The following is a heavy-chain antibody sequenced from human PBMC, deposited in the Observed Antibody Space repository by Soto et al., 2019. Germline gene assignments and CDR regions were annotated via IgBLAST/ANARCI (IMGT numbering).Heavy chain of an antibody. CDR1: GFTFSSYA. D-gene: IGHD2-15*01. V-gene: IGHV3-30-3*01. Sequence: QVQLVESGGGVVQPGRSLRLSCAASGFTFSSYAMHWVRQAPGKGLEWVAVISYDGSNKYYADSVKGRFTISRDNSKNTLYLQMNSLRAEDTAVYYCARDPTHVAYYYYGMDVWGQGTTVTVSS. CDR2: ISYDGSNK. CDR3: ARDPTHVAYYYYGMDV. J-gene: IGHJ6*02.